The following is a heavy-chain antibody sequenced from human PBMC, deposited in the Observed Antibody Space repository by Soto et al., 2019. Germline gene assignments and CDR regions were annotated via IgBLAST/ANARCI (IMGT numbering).Heavy chain of an antibody. CDR1: GFIFSSYA. Sequence: GGSLRLSCAASGFIFSSYAMHWVRQAPGKGLEWVAVISYDGSNKDYADSVKGRFTISRDNSKNTLYLQMNSLKTEDTAVYYCSHGYYQYFNSWGQGTLVTVSS. CDR3: SHGYYQYFNS. V-gene: IGHV3-30-3*01. D-gene: IGHD5-18*01. J-gene: IGHJ4*02. CDR2: ISYDGSNK.